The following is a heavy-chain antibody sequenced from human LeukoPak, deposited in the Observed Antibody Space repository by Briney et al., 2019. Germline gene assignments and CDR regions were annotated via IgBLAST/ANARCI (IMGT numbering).Heavy chain of an antibody. Sequence: SETLSLTCTVSGGSISSSSYYWGWIRQPPGKGLEWIGSMFDSGSTYYNPSLKSRVTLSVDTSKNQFSLKLSSVTAADTAVYYCARVVGAAAGTNWFDPWGQGTLVTVSS. V-gene: IGHV4-39*07. CDR1: GGSISSSSYY. J-gene: IGHJ5*02. CDR2: MFDSGST. D-gene: IGHD6-13*01. CDR3: ARVVGAAAGTNWFDP.